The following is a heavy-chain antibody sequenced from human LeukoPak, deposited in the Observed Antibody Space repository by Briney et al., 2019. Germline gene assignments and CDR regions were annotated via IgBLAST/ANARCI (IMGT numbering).Heavy chain of an antibody. J-gene: IGHJ4*02. Sequence: GRSLTLSCAPSGFTFSSYGMHWVRQAPGKGLELVAVISYYGSNKYYADSVKGRFTISRDNSKNTLYLQMNSLRAEDTAVYYCAKDRGWELLNELDYWGQGTLVTVCS. D-gene: IGHD1-26*01. CDR3: AKDRGWELLNELDY. CDR2: ISYYGSNK. V-gene: IGHV3-30*18. CDR1: GFTFSSYG.